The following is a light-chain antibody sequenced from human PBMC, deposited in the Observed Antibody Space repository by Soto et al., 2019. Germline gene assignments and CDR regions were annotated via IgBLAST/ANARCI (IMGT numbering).Light chain of an antibody. CDR2: KAS. CDR1: QSISSW. J-gene: IGKJ4*01. V-gene: IGKV1-5*03. CDR3: QQYNSLSSVS. Sequence: DIQMTQSPSTLSASVGDRVTITCRASQSISSWLAWYQQKPGKAPKLLIYKASSLESGVPSRFSGSGSGTEFTLTISSLQPDDFATYYCQQYNSLSSVSFGGGTKVEI.